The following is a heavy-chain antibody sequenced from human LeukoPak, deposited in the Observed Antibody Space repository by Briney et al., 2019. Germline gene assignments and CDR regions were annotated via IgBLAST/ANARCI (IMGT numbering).Heavy chain of an antibody. J-gene: IGHJ4*02. Sequence: SETLSLTCTVSGGSISTYYWSWIRQPPPQGLDWIGYVYSIRGTNHNPSLNSRVTLSVDSSQHQSCLTLSSVTAPVTALSYCSRGREGGLTDFDYWGQGTLVTV. CDR3: SRGREGGLTDFDY. CDR2: VYSIRGT. D-gene: IGHD1-14*01. CDR1: GGSISTYY. V-gene: IGHV4-59*01.